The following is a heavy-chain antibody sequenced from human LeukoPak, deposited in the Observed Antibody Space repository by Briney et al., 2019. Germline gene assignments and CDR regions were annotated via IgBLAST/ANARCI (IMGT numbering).Heavy chain of an antibody. CDR3: ARDRTYYYYYGMDV. J-gene: IGHJ6*02. Sequence: EASVKVSCKASGYTFTSYGISWVRQAPGQGLEWMGWISAYNGNTNYAQKLQGRVTMTTDTSTSTAYMELRSLRSDDTAVYYCARDRTYYYYYGMDVWGQGTTVTVSS. CDR1: GYTFTSYG. CDR2: ISAYNGNT. V-gene: IGHV1-18*01.